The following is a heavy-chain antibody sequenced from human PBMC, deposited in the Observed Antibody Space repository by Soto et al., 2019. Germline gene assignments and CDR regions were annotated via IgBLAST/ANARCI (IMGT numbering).Heavy chain of an antibody. J-gene: IGHJ5*02. CDR1: GYTFTGYY. CDR2: INPNSGGT. D-gene: IGHD6-19*01. CDR3: ARVQGAVAGPFDP. Sequence: SVKVSCKASGYTFTGYYMHWVRQAPVQGLEWMGWINPNSGGTNYSQKFQGWVTMTRDTSISTAYMELSRLRSDDTAVYYCARVQGAVAGPFDPWGQGTLVTVSS. V-gene: IGHV1-2*04.